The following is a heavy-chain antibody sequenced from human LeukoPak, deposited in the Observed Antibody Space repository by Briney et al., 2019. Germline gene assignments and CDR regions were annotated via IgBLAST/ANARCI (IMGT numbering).Heavy chain of an antibody. V-gene: IGHV1-69*05. CDR3: ATGPGYWNNDAFDV. CDR2: IIPIFGTA. Sequence: SVKVSCKASGGTFSSYAISWVRQAPGQGLEWMGRIIPIFGTANYAQKFQGRVTITTDESTSTAYMELSSLRSEDTAVYYCATGPGYWNNDAFDVWGQGTMVTVSS. J-gene: IGHJ3*01. D-gene: IGHD1/OR15-1a*01. CDR1: GGTFSSYA.